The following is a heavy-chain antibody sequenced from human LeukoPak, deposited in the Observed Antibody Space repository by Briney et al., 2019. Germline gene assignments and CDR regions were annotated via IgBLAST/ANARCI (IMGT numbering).Heavy chain of an antibody. Sequence: SETLSLTCTVSGGSISSYYWSWIRQPAGKGLEWIGRIYTSGSTNYNPPLKSRVTMSVDTSKNQFSLKLSSVTAADTAVYYCARGLPVWLPDYYYYMDVWGKGTTVTVSS. J-gene: IGHJ6*03. CDR3: ARGLPVWLPDYYYYMDV. CDR2: IYTSGST. D-gene: IGHD5-12*01. CDR1: GGSISSYY. V-gene: IGHV4-4*07.